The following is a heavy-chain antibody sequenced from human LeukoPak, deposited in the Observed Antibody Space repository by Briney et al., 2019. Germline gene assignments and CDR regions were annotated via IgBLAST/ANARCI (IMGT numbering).Heavy chain of an antibody. CDR2: ISYDGCNK. Sequence: GGSLRLSCAASGFTFSSYGMHWVRQAPGKGLEWVAVISYDGCNKYYADSVKGRFTISRDNSKNTLYLQMNSLRAEDTAVYYCAKDLGYCSSTSCANYYYGMDVWGQGTTVTVSS. J-gene: IGHJ6*02. CDR3: AKDLGYCSSTSCANYYYGMDV. V-gene: IGHV3-30*18. D-gene: IGHD2-2*01. CDR1: GFTFSSYG.